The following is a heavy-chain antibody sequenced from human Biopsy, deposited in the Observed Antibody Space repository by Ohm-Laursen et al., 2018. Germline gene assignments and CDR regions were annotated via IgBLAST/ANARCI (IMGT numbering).Heavy chain of an antibody. Sequence: TLSLTCTVSGGPIDSYYWSWIRQPPGKALEWIGYIYFTGRTSYNPSLKSRVTMSVNTSKKQFSLRLSSVTAADTAVYYCARGGYYDLSGFEVDYWGQGTLVTVSS. CDR2: IYFTGRT. D-gene: IGHD3-22*01. CDR1: GGPIDSYY. CDR3: ARGGYYDLSGFEVDY. J-gene: IGHJ4*02. V-gene: IGHV4-59*12.